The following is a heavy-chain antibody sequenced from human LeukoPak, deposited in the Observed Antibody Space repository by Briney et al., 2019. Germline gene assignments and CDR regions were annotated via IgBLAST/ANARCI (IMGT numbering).Heavy chain of an antibody. Sequence: GGSRRLSCAASGFTFSSYAMSWVRQAPGKGLEWVSAISGSGGSTYYADSVKGRFTISRDNSNNTLFLQMKSLRPEDTAVYFCARKSLWFKYYDYWGQGIWVTVSS. V-gene: IGHV3-23*01. CDR1: GFTFSSYA. CDR3: ARKSLWFKYYDY. CDR2: ISGSGGST. J-gene: IGHJ4*02. D-gene: IGHD2-21*01.